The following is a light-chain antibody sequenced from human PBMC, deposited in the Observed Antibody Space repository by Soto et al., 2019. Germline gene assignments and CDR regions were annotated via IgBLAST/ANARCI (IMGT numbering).Light chain of an antibody. Sequence: EIVMTQSPATLSVSPGERATLSCRASQSVSSNLAWYQQKPGQAPRLLIYGASTRATGIPARFSGGGSGTEFTPTISSLQDEDFATYYCQQSHSTPSWTFGQGTKVDI. CDR3: QQSHSTPSWT. CDR2: GAS. V-gene: IGKV3D-15*01. J-gene: IGKJ1*01. CDR1: QSVSSN.